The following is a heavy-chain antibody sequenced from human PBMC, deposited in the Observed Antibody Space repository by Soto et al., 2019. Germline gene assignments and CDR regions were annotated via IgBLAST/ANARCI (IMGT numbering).Heavy chain of an antibody. CDR3: ASQVVASRHCDY. D-gene: IGHD2-15*01. Sequence: QLQLQESGPGLLKSSETLSLTCTVSGGSISRSTYYWGWIRQRPGKGLEWIGSVFYSGATYHNPSLKSRVTMSKDKSKNQSSLKLSSVPAADTAVYYCASQVVASRHCDYWGQETLVTVSS. CDR1: GGSISRSTYY. V-gene: IGHV4-39*01. J-gene: IGHJ4*02. CDR2: VFYSGAT.